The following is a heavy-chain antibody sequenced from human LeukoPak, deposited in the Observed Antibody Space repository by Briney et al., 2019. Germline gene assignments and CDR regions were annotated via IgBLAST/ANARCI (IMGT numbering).Heavy chain of an antibody. D-gene: IGHD3-22*01. CDR3: ARGDDSSGYFDY. V-gene: IGHV3-48*04. Sequence: GGSLRLSCAASGFTSSSYSMNWVRQAPGKGLEWVSYISSSSTIYYADSVKGRFTISRDNAKNSLYLQMNSLRAEDTAVYYCARGDDSSGYFDYWGQGTLVTVSS. CDR1: GFTSSSYS. J-gene: IGHJ4*02. CDR2: ISSSSTI.